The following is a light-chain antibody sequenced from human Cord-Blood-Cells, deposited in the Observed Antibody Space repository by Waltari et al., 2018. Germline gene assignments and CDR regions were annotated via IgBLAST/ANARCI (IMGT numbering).Light chain of an antibody. CDR1: SSNIGAGYD. CDR2: GNS. V-gene: IGLV1-40*01. J-gene: IGLJ3*02. CDR3: SSYAGSNWV. Sequence: QSVLTQPPSVSGAPGQRVTISCTGSSSNIGAGYDVHWYQQLPGTAPKLLIYGNSNRPSGVPDRFSGSKSGNTASLTVSGLQAEDEADYYCSSYAGSNWVFGGGTKLTVL.